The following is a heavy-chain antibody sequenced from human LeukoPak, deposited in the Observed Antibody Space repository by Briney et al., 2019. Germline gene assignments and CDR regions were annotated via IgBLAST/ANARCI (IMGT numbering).Heavy chain of an antibody. V-gene: IGHV3-23*01. CDR3: AKVKSGTTEAFDI. D-gene: IGHD1-14*01. Sequence: GGSLRLSCAASGFTFSSYAMSWVRQAPGKGLEWVSAISGSGDNSNYADSVKGRFTISRDNSKNTLYLQMNSLRAEDTALYYCAKVKSGTTEAFDIWGPGTMVSVSS. CDR1: GFTFSSYA. J-gene: IGHJ3*02. CDR2: ISGSGDNS.